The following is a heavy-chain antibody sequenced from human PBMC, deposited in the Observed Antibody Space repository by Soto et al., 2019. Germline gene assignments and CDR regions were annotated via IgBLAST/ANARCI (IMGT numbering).Heavy chain of an antibody. CDR3: AREERAVTTTSRIYYYYYMDV. J-gene: IGHJ6*03. CDR2: IYYSGST. V-gene: IGHV4-59*12. CDR1: GGSISSYY. Sequence: SETLSLTCTVSGGSISSYYWSWIRQPPGKGLEWIGYIYYSGSTNYNPSLKSRVTISVDTSKNQFSLKLSSVTAADTAVYYCAREERAVTTTSRIYYYYYMDVWGKGTTLTVSS. D-gene: IGHD4-4*01.